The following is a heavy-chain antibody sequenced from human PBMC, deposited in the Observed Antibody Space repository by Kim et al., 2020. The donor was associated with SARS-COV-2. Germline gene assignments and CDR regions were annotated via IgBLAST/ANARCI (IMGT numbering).Heavy chain of an antibody. J-gene: IGHJ4*02. CDR1: GFTFRNYA. Sequence: GGSLRLSCAASGFTFRNYAISWVRQAPGKGLEWVSAISGGGGSTYYADSVKGRFTISRDNSRDTLYLQMSSLRGEDTAVYYCAKGGGYTGYNSFVDCWGQGTLVTVSS. CDR3: AKGGGYTGYNSFVDC. CDR2: ISGGGGST. V-gene: IGHV3-23*01. D-gene: IGHD5-12*01.